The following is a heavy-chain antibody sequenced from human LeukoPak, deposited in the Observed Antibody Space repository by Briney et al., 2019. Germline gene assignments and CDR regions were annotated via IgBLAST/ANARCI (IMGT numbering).Heavy chain of an antibody. D-gene: IGHD2-2*01. CDR3: ASHCSSTSCYSRGDY. J-gene: IGHJ4*02. V-gene: IGHV1-69*06. CDR2: IIPIFGTA. Sequence: ASVKVSCKTSGYTFTANHMHWVRQAPGQGLEWMGGIIPIFGTANYAQKFQGRVTITADKSTSTAYMELSSLRSEDTAVYYCASHCSSTSCYSRGDYWGQGTLVTVSS. CDR1: GYTFTANH.